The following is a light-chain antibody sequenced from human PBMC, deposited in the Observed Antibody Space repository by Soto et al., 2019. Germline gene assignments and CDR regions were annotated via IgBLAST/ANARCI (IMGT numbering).Light chain of an antibody. CDR3: SSYTSSSTPRV. V-gene: IGLV2-14*01. Sequence: QSALTQPASVPGSPGQSVTISCTGTSSDVGGYNYVSWYQQHPGKAPKLMIYEVSNRPSGVSNRSSGSKSGNMASLTIAGLQAEDEADYYCSSYTSSSTPRVFGGGTKLTVL. J-gene: IGLJ3*02. CDR1: SSDVGGYNY. CDR2: EVS.